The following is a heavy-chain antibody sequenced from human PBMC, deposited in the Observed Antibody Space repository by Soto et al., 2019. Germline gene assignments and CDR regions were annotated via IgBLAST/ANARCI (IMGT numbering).Heavy chain of an antibody. J-gene: IGHJ4*02. Sequence: GGSLRLSCAASGFTFSSYAMHWVRQAPGKGLEWVAVISYDGSNKYYADSVKGRFTISRDNSKNTLYLQMNSLRAEDTAVYYCARDLRGYSYGIFDYWGQGALVTVSS. V-gene: IGHV3-30-3*01. CDR1: GFTFSSYA. CDR3: ARDLRGYSYGIFDY. CDR2: ISYDGSNK. D-gene: IGHD5-18*01.